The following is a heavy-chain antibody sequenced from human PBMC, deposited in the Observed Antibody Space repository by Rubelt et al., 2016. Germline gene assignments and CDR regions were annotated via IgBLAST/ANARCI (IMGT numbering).Heavy chain of an antibody. CDR3: ARETAATTLFYYYYMDV. CDR1: GGSISPYY. Sequence: QVQLQESGTGLVKPSETLSLTCTVSGGSISPYYWSWIRKPPGKGLDWVGYIYYSGHTNYTPSLRIRLTIYVETSTNQVSLKLSSWTAADTAVYYWARETAATTLFYYYYMDVWGKGTTVTVSS. V-gene: IGHV4-59*01. D-gene: IGHD4-17*01. CDR2: IYYSGHT. J-gene: IGHJ6*03.